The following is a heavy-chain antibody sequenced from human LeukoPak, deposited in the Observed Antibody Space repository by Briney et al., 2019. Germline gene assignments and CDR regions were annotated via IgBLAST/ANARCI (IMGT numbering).Heavy chain of an antibody. V-gene: IGHV1-8*01. J-gene: IGHJ4*02. CDR2: MNPNSGNT. CDR3: ARGVPTYYYDSSGYYPGY. D-gene: IGHD3-22*01. Sequence: EASVKVSCKASGYIFTSYDINWVRQATGQGLEWMGWMNPNSGNTGYAQKFQGRVSMTRNTSISTAYMELSSLRSEDTAVYYCARGVPTYYYDSSGYYPGYWGQGTLVTVSS. CDR1: GYIFTSYD.